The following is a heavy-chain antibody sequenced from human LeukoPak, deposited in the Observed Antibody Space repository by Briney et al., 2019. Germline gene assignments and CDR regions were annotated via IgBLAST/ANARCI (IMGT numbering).Heavy chain of an antibody. V-gene: IGHV4-59*02. CDR1: GGSVSSYY. CDR2: IYYSGST. Sequence: SETLSLTCTVSGGSVSSYYWSWIRQPPGKGLESIGYIYYSGSTNYNPSLKSRVTISLDTSMNQFSLKLSSVTGADTAVYYCARDGYYGSGLDYWGQGTLVTVSS. CDR3: ARDGYYGSGLDY. D-gene: IGHD3-10*01. J-gene: IGHJ4*02.